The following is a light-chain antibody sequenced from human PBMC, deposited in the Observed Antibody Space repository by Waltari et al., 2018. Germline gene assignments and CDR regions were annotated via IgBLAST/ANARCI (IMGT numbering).Light chain of an antibody. J-gene: IGKJ1*01. CDR2: WAS. CDR3: QQYVNTPWT. CDR1: QSVLYSSNNKNY. V-gene: IGKV4-1*01. Sequence: DIVMTQSPDSLAVSLGERATINCKSNQSVLYSSNNKNYLAWYQQKPGQPPKLLFYWASTRESGVPDRFSGSGSGTDFTLTISSLQAEDVAVYYCQQYVNTPWTFAKGPRWKSN.